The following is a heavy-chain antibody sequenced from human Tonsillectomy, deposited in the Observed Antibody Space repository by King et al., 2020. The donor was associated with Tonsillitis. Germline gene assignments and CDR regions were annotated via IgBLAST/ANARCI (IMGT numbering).Heavy chain of an antibody. CDR3: ARRHWNYDQGLAFDI. D-gene: IGHD1-7*01. V-gene: IGHV4-34*01. CDR1: GGSFSDYY. CDR2: INHSGGT. Sequence: VQLQQWGAGLLKPSETLSLTCAVYGGSFSDYYWSWIRQPPGKGLEWIGEINHSGGTNYNPSLKNRVTISVDTSKNQFSLKLSSVTAADTAVYYCARRHWNYDQGLAFDIWGQGTLVTVSS. J-gene: IGHJ3*02.